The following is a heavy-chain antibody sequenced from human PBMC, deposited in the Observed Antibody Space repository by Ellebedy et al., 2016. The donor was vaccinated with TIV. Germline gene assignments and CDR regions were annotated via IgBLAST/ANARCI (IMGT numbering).Heavy chain of an antibody. CDR3: TTDCYYGSGTYSGCR. J-gene: IGHJ4*02. CDR1: GFTFSSYS. CDR2: IKSKTDGGTT. Sequence: PGGSLRLSCAASGFTFSSYSMHWVRQAPGKGLEWVGRIKSKTDGGTTDYAAPVKGRFTISRDDSKNTLYLQMNSLKTEDTAVYYCTTDCYYGSGTYSGCRWGQGTLVTVSS. D-gene: IGHD3-10*01. V-gene: IGHV3-15*07.